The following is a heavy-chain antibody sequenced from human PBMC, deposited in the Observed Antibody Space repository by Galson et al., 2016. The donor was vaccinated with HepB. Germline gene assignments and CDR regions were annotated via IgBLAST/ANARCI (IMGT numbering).Heavy chain of an antibody. CDR1: GFRFTNYA. V-gene: IGHV3-23*01. CDR2: ILGDGDTT. CDR3: AKAEKWEHDF. J-gene: IGHJ4*02. Sequence: SLRLSCAASGFRFTNYAMSWVRQAPGKGLEWVSGILGDGDTTYYADSVKGRFSISRDKSKNTLFLQMNSLRAEDTAVYHCAKAEKWEHDFWGQGTLVTVSS. D-gene: IGHD1/OR15-1a*01.